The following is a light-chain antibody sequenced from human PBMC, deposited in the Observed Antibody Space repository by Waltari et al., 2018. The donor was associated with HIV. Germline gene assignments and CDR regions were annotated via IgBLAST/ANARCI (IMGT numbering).Light chain of an antibody. CDR2: DTN. J-gene: IGLJ2*01. CDR3: LLSYSGARPAI. CDR1: SGPVTSGHY. Sequence: QAVVTQEPALTVSPGGTVTLTCGSSSGPVTSGHYPHWFQQKPGQAPMALIYDTNNKHSWIPARFSGSLLGGKAALTLSGAQPEDEADYFCLLSYSGARPAIFGGGTKLSVL. V-gene: IGLV7-46*01.